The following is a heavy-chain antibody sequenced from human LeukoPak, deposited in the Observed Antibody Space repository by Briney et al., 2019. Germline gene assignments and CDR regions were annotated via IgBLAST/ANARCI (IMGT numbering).Heavy chain of an antibody. CDR1: GASISNYY. J-gene: IGHJ3*02. CDR3: ATSPQITMIVVVDDAFDI. Sequence: SETLSLTCTVSGASISNYYWTWIRQPPGKGLEWIGYIYYSGSTNYRPSLKSRVTISVDTSKNQVSLRLRSVTAADTAVYYCATSPQITMIVVVDDAFDIWGQGTMVTVSS. D-gene: IGHD3-22*01. V-gene: IGHV4-59*12. CDR2: IYYSGST.